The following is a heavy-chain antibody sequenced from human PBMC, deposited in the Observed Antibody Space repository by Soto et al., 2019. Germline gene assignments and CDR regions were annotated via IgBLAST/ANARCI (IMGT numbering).Heavy chain of an antibody. CDR2: ISYDVSNK. Sequence: GGSLRLSCAASGFTFSSYGMHWVRQAPGKGLEWVAVISYDVSNKYYADSVKGRFTISRDNSKNTLYLQMNSLRAEDTAVYYCAKLDYGDYVGYYYYGMDVWGQGTKVTVSS. CDR1: GFTFSSYG. D-gene: IGHD4-17*01. CDR3: AKLDYGDYVGYYYYGMDV. V-gene: IGHV3-30*18. J-gene: IGHJ6*02.